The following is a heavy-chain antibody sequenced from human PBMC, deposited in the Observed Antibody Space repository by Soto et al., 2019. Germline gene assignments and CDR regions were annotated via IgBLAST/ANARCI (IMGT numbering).Heavy chain of an antibody. J-gene: IGHJ4*02. CDR1: GDSVSSNSAA. D-gene: IGHD3-22*01. Sequence: QSQTLSLTCAISGDSVSSNSAAWNWIRQSPSRGLEWLGRTYYRSKWYNDYAVSVKNRITINPDTSKHQFSLQLNSVTPEDTAVYYCARDRDYYDSSGYYSLPFDYWGQGTLVTVSS. CDR2: TYYRSKWYN. CDR3: ARDRDYYDSSGYYSLPFDY. V-gene: IGHV6-1*01.